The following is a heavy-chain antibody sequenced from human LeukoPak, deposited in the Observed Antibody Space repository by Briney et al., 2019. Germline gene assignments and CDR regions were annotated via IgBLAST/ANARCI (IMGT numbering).Heavy chain of an antibody. V-gene: IGHV1-69*13. D-gene: IGHD3-16*01. J-gene: IGHJ4*02. CDR1: GGTFSSYA. Sequence: GASVTVSCKASGGTFSSYAISWVRQAPGHGLEWMGGIIPIFGTANYAQKFQGRVTITADESTSTAYMELSSLRSEDTAVYYCATLGYREADSGNIDYWGQGTLVTVSS. CDR3: ATLGYREADSGNIDY. CDR2: IIPIFGTA.